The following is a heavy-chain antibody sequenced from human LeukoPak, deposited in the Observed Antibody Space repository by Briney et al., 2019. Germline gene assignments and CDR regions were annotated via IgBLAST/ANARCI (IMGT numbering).Heavy chain of an antibody. CDR2: ISGSGGST. D-gene: IGHD5-18*01. CDR1: GFTFSSYS. CDR3: AKDLDTAMASYYYYGMEV. Sequence: GGSLRLSCAASGFTFSSYSMSWVRQAPGKGMEWVSAISGSGGSTSCAGSVKGRFTISRANAKSTRYLKMTRLRAEDTAVYYCAKDLDTAMASYYYYGMEVWGQGTTVTVSS. J-gene: IGHJ6*02. V-gene: IGHV3-23*01.